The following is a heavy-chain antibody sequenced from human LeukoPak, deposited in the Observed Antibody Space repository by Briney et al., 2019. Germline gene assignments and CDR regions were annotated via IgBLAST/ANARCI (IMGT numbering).Heavy chain of an antibody. CDR3: ARESTVTNYFDL. V-gene: IGHV3-74*01. J-gene: IGHJ2*01. Sequence: GGSLRLSCAASGFTFSSYWMHWVLQAPGKGLVWVSRINSDGSSTSYADSVKGRFTISRDNAKNTLNLQMNSLRAEDTAVYYCARESTVTNYFDLWGRGTLVTVSS. CDR2: INSDGSST. CDR1: GFTFSSYW. D-gene: IGHD4-17*01.